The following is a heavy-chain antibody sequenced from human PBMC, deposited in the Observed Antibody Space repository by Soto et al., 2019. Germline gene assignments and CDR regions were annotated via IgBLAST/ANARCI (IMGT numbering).Heavy chain of an antibody. Sequence: QVQLQESGPGLVKPSETLSLTCTVSGGSVSSGSYYWSWIRQPPGKGLEWIGYIYYSGSTNYNPSLKSRVTISVDTSKNQFSLKLSSVTAADTAVYYCARVYYDILTGYWEGNWFDPWGQGTLVTVSS. CDR1: GGSVSSGSYY. D-gene: IGHD3-9*01. V-gene: IGHV4-61*01. J-gene: IGHJ5*02. CDR2: IYYSGST. CDR3: ARVYYDILTGYWEGNWFDP.